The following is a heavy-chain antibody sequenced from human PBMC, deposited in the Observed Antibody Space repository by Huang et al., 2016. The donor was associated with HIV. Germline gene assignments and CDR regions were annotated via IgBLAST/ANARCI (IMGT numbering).Heavy chain of an antibody. D-gene: IGHD6-6*01. CDR3: ARRFSSSSGYFDY. Sequence: VQLVQSGAEVKKPGESLKISCKGSGYSFSSYWIAWVRKMPGKGREWSGLIFPVDSDTTYRPSFGVKVTISADKSIGTAYLQWSSLKASDTAMYYCARRFSSSSGYFDYWGQGSLVTVSS. CDR1: GYSFSSYW. CDR2: IFPVDSDT. V-gene: IGHV5-51*01. J-gene: IGHJ4*02.